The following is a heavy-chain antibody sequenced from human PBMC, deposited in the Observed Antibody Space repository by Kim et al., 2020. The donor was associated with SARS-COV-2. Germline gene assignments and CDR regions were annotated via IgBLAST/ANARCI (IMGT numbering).Heavy chain of an antibody. CDR2: IWYDGSNK. J-gene: IGHJ5*01. Sequence: GGSLRLSCAASGFTFSSYGMHWVRQAPGKGLEWVAVIWYDGSNKYYADSVKGRFTISRDNSKNTLYLRMNSLRVEDTAMYYCAKDMAPNRWFGAYIDSWG. D-gene: IGHD3-10*01. CDR3: AKDMAPNRWFGAYIDS. CDR1: GFTFSSYG. V-gene: IGHV3-33*06.